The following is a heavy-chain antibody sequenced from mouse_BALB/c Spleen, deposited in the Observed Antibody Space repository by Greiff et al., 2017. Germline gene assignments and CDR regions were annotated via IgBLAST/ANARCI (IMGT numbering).Heavy chain of an antibody. CDR1: GFTFSSYA. J-gene: IGHJ2*01. D-gene: IGHD2-1*01. CDR2: ISSGGST. CDR3: ARGGGNYLYYFDY. V-gene: IGHV5-6-5*01. Sequence: EVMLVESGGGLVKPGGSLKLSCAASGFTFSSYAMSWVRQTPEKRLEWVASISSGGSTYYPDSVKGRFTISRDNARNILYLQMSSLRSEDTAMYYCARGGGNYLYYFDYWGQGTTLTVSS.